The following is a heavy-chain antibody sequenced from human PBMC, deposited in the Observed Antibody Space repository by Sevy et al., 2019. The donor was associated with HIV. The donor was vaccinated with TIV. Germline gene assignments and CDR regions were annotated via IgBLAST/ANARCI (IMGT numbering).Heavy chain of an antibody. CDR1: GYTFTGYY. D-gene: IGHD4-17*01. Sequence: ASVKVSCKASGYTFTGYYMHWVRQAPGQGLEWMGRINPNSGGTNYAQKFQGRVTMTRDTSISTAYMELSRLRSDDTAVDYCAREYGDPAHYYYYYGMDVWGQGTTVTVSS. CDR3: AREYGDPAHYYYYYGMDV. J-gene: IGHJ6*02. CDR2: INPNSGGT. V-gene: IGHV1-2*06.